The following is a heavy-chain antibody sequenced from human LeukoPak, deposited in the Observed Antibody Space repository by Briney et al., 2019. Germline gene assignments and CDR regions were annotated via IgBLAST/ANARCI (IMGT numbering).Heavy chain of an antibody. D-gene: IGHD6-19*01. CDR1: GFTVSNNY. CDR2: IYSGGST. CDR3: ARGARSGWFRGDY. J-gene: IGHJ4*02. Sequence: GGSLRLSCVVSGFTVSNNYMSWVRQAPRKGLEWVSLIYSGGSTYYADSVKGRFTISRDNSKNTLYLQMNSLRAEDTAVYYCARGARSGWFRGDYWGQGSLVTVSS. V-gene: IGHV3-66*01.